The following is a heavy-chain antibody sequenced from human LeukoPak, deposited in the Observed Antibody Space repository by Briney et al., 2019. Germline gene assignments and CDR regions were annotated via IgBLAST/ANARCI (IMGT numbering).Heavy chain of an antibody. J-gene: IGHJ4*02. CDR3: AKPRYSSGWDTNFDY. D-gene: IGHD6-19*01. CDR2: ISGSGGST. V-gene: IGHV3-23*01. Sequence: GGSLRLSCAASGFTFSSYAMSWVRQAPGKGLEWVSAISGSGGSTYYADSVKGRFTISRDNSKNTPYLQMNSLRAEDTAVYYCAKPRYSSGWDTNFDYWGQGTLVTVSS. CDR1: GFTFSSYA.